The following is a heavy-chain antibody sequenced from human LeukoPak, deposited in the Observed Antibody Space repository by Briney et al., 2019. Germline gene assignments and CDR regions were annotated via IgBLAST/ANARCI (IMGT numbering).Heavy chain of an antibody. V-gene: IGHV3-23*01. J-gene: IGHJ4*02. CDR1: GFTFSDYA. D-gene: IGHD2-15*01. Sequence: GGSLRLSCAASGFTFSDYAMNWVRQAPGKGLEWVSAVTGSGGSTYYADSVKGGFTISRDNSKNTLYLQMNSLRAEDTAVYYCAGRYCSGGSCYNRYYFDFWGQGTLVTVSS. CDR2: VTGSGGST. CDR3: AGRYCSGGSCYNRYYFDF.